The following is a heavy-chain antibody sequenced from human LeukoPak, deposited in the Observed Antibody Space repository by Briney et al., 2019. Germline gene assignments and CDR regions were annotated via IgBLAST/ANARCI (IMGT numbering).Heavy chain of an antibody. CDR3: AKHPWFGEFWYFDL. Sequence: SETLSLTCTVSGGSISGYYWNWIRQPAGKGLEWIGRIYSSGSTNYNPSLKSRVTMSADTSKNQFSLNLSSVTAADTAVYYCAKHPWFGEFWYFDLWGRGTLVTVSS. CDR1: GGSISGYY. D-gene: IGHD3-10*01. J-gene: IGHJ2*01. CDR2: IYSSGST. V-gene: IGHV4-4*07.